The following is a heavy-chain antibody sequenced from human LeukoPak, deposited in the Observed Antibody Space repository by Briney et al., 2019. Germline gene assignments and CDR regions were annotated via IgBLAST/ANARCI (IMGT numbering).Heavy chain of an antibody. CDR3: ARSNSTNCYTD. J-gene: IGHJ4*02. CDR2: ISSSGSTI. D-gene: IGHD2-2*02. CDR1: GFTFSDYY. Sequence: GGSLRLSCAASGFTFSDYYLSWIRQAPGKGLEWVSYISSSGSTINYADSVKGRFTISRDNAKNSLYLQTNSLRAEDTAVYYCARSNSTNCYTDWGQGTLVTVSS. V-gene: IGHV3-11*01.